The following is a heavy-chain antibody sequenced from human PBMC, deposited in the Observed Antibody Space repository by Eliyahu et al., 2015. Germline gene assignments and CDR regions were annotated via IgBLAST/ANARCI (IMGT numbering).Heavy chain of an antibody. CDR2: FDPEDGET. V-gene: IGHV1-24*01. Sequence: LEWMGGFDPEDGETIYAQKFQGRVTMTEDTSTDTAYMELSSLRSEDTAVYYCATSQQRITIFGVVINWFDPWGQGTLVTVSS. D-gene: IGHD3-3*01. J-gene: IGHJ5*02. CDR3: ATSQQRITIFGVVINWFDP.